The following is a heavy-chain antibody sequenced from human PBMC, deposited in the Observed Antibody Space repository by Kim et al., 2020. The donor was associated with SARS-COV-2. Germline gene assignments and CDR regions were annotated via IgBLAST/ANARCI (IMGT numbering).Heavy chain of an antibody. J-gene: IGHJ2*01. V-gene: IGHV3-13*01. CDR2: IGTAGDT. D-gene: IGHD3-22*01. CDR1: GFTFSSYD. CDR3: ARVGYYYDSSGYPSYWYFDL. Sequence: LSLTCAASGFTFSSYDMHWVRQATGKGLEWVSAIGTAGDTYYPGSVKGRFTISRENAKNSLYLQMNSLRAGDTAVYYCARVGYYYDSSGYPSYWYFDLWGRGTLVTVSS.